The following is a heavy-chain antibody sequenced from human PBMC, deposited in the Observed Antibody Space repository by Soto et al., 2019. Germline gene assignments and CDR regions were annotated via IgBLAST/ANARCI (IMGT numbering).Heavy chain of an antibody. V-gene: IGHV2-5*02. Sequence: GSGPTLVNPTQTLTLTCTFSGFSLSTDDVGVGWIRQPPGKAPDWLAVIYWDDDKRYSPSLKSRLTITKDTSKNQVLLTMTNMDPVDTATYFCARSKYSISSFDYWGQGALVTVSS. D-gene: IGHD6-6*01. CDR3: ARSKYSISSFDY. CDR2: IYWDDDK. J-gene: IGHJ4*02. CDR1: GFSLSTDDVG.